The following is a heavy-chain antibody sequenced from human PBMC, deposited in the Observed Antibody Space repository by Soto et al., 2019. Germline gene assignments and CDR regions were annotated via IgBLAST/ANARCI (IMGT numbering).Heavy chain of an antibody. CDR2: IIPILGIA. CDR3: ARDTIAAAGFYGMDV. Sequence: SVKVSCKASGGTFSSYTISWVRQAPGQGLEWMGRIIPILGIANYAQKFQGRVTITADKSTSTAYMELSSLRSEDTAVYYCARDTIAAAGFYGMDVWGQGTTVTVSS. V-gene: IGHV1-69*04. D-gene: IGHD6-13*01. J-gene: IGHJ6*02. CDR1: GGTFSSYT.